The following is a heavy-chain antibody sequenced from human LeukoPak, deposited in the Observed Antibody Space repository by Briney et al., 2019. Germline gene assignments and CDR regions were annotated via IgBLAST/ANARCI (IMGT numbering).Heavy chain of an antibody. CDR3: ARDLNYYDSSGIGCDI. CDR2: ISYDGSNK. V-gene: IGHV3-30-3*01. D-gene: IGHD3-22*01. J-gene: IGHJ3*02. CDR1: GFTFSSYA. Sequence: PGGSLRLSCAASGFTFSSYAMHWVRQAPGKGLEWVAVISYDGSNKYYADSVKGRFTISRDNSKNTLYLQMNSLRAEDTAVYYCARDLNYYDSSGIGCDIWGEETMVSVSS.